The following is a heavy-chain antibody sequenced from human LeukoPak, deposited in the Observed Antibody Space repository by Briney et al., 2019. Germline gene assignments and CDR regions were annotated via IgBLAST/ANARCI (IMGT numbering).Heavy chain of an antibody. D-gene: IGHD3-16*01. V-gene: IGHV3-21*04. J-gene: IGHJ6*02. CDR1: GVTFSSYS. Sequence: PGGSLRLSCAASGVTFSSYSMNWVRQAPGKGLEWVSSINSSSSYIYYADSVKGRFTISRDNAKTSLYLQMNSLRAEDTAVYYCARDWGYYYYYGMDVWGQGTTVTVSS. CDR3: ARDWGYYYYYGMDV. CDR2: INSSSSYI.